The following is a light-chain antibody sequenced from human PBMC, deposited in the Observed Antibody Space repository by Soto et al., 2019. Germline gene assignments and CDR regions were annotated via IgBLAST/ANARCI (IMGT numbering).Light chain of an antibody. J-gene: IGKJ4*01. CDR3: QQYSVWPLT. Sequence: EIVLTQSPATLSVSPGERAALSCRASQSVSSNLAWYQQKPGQPPRLLIFGASTRATGIPARFSGSGSEAEFPLTISSLQSEDFAVYYCQQYSVWPLTFGGGTKVEIK. CDR1: QSVSSN. V-gene: IGKV3D-15*01. CDR2: GAS.